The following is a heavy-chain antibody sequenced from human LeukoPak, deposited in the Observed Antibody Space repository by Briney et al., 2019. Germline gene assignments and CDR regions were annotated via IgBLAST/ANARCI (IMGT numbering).Heavy chain of an antibody. V-gene: IGHV4-59*01. CDR1: GGSISGYY. J-gene: IGHJ3*02. D-gene: IGHD3-9*01. CDR3: AREHYDILTGLYIAAFDI. Sequence: KPSETLSLTCTVSGGSISGYYWSWIRQPPGKGLEWIGYIYYSGSTNYNPSLKSRVTISVDTSKNQFSLKLSSVTAADTAVYYCAREHYDILTGLYIAAFDIWGPGTRVTVSS. CDR2: IYYSGST.